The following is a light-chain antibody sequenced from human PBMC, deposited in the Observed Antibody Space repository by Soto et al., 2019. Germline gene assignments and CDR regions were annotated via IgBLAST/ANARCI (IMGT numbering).Light chain of an antibody. CDR3: QQRSSGYS. J-gene: IGKJ2*01. V-gene: IGKV3-11*01. CDR2: DAS. Sequence: EIVLTQSPATLSLSPGDRATLSCRASQSISSYLAWYQQKPGQAPRILIYDASNRATGVPARFSGSGSGTDFTLTISSQEPEDFAVYYCQQRSSGYSFGQGTKLE. CDR1: QSISSY.